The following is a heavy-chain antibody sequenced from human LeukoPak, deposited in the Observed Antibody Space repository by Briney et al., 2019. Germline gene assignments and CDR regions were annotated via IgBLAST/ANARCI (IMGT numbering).Heavy chain of an antibody. J-gene: IGHJ5*02. Sequence: SETLSLTCTVSGGSTSSINYYWGWIRQPPGKGLEWIGSIYYSGSTYYNPSLKSRVTISVDTPKNQFSLKLSSVTAADMAVYYCARQGSASGWTFDPWGQGTLVTVSS. CDR2: IYYSGST. D-gene: IGHD6-19*01. CDR3: ARQGSASGWTFDP. CDR1: GGSTSSINYY. V-gene: IGHV4-39*01.